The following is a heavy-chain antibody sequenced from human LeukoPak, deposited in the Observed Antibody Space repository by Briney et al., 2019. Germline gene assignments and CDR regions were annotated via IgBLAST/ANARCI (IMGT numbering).Heavy chain of an antibody. CDR1: GYTFTSYD. CDR2: MNPNSGNT. J-gene: IGHJ4*02. D-gene: IGHD4-17*01. Sequence: ASVKVSCKASGYTFTSYDINWVRQATGQGLEWMGWMNPNSGNTGYAQKFQGRVTMTRDTSISTAYMELSRLRSDDTAVYYCASAAVFGDYDDYWGQGTLVTVSS. CDR3: ASAAVFGDYDDY. V-gene: IGHV1-8*01.